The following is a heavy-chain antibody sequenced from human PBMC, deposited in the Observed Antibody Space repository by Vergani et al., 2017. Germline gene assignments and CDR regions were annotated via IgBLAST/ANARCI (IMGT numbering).Heavy chain of an antibody. CDR1: GDSISSGNYY. CDR3: ARGTFLHAFDN. V-gene: IGHV4-61*02. D-gene: IGHD1-26*01. J-gene: IGHJ3*02. Sequence: QVQLQESRPGLLKPSQTLSLTCSVAGDSISSGNYYWNWIRQPAGKGLEWMGHIYSSGSTSYNPSIKSRITMSLDTSKNQFSLSLSSVTAADTAVYYCARGTFLHAFDNWGQGTVVTDSS. CDR2: IYSSGST.